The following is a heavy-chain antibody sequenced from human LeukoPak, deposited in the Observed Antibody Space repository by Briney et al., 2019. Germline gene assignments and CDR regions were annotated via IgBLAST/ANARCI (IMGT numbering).Heavy chain of an antibody. CDR3: AKSRGLAVAGTRYLDL. CDR2: ISYDGSNK. Sequence: GGSLRLSCAASGFNFNSYWMSWVRQAPGKGLEWVAVISYDGSNKYYADSVKGRFTISRDNSKNTLYLQMNSLRAEDTAVYYCAKSRGLAVAGTRYLDLWGRGTLVTVSS. V-gene: IGHV3-30*18. J-gene: IGHJ2*01. D-gene: IGHD6-19*01. CDR1: GFNFNSYW.